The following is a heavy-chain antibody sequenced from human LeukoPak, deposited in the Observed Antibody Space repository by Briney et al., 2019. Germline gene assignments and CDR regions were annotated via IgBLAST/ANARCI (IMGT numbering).Heavy chain of an antibody. Sequence: SETLSLTCAVYGGSFNGDYWSWIRQPPGKGLEWIGEINHSGSTNYNPSLKSRVTISVDTSKNQFSLKLSSVTAADTAVYYCARAEAGTLSCWGQGTLVTVSS. CDR3: ARAEAGTLSC. CDR2: INHSGST. V-gene: IGHV4-34*01. D-gene: IGHD6-19*01. CDR1: GGSFNGDY. J-gene: IGHJ4*02.